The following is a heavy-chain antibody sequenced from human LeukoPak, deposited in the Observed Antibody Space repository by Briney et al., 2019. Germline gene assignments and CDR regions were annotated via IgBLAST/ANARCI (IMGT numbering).Heavy chain of an antibody. J-gene: IGHJ4*02. CDR3: ARGDIVSDY. V-gene: IGHV4-61*02. CDR2: IYTSGST. CDR1: GGSISSGSYY. D-gene: IGHD5/OR15-5a*01. Sequence: SQTLSLTCTVSGGSISSGSYYWSWIRQPAGKGLEWIGRIYTSGSTNYNPSLKSRVTISVDTSKNQFSLKLSSVTAADTAVYYCARGDIVSDYWGQGTLVTVSS.